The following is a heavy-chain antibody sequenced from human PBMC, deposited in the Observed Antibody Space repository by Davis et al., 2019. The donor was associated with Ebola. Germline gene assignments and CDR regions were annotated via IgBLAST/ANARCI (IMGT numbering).Heavy chain of an antibody. Sequence: KVSCKASGYSFTTYWIVWVRHMPGKGLECMGIIFPGDSDTRYSPSVQGQVTISADKSSSTAYLEWSSLKASDTAMYYCARGTDGYNPGGYFDSWGQGTLVTVSS. V-gene: IGHV5-51*01. J-gene: IGHJ4*02. CDR1: GYSFTTYW. D-gene: IGHD5-24*01. CDR3: ARGTDGYNPGGYFDS. CDR2: IFPGDSDT.